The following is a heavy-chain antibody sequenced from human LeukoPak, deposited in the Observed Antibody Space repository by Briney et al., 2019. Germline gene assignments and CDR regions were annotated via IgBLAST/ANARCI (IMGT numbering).Heavy chain of an antibody. J-gene: IGHJ5*02. CDR1: GFTFSSYG. Sequence: GRSLRLSCAASGFTFSSYGMHWVRQAPGKGLEWVAVISYDGSNKYYADSVKGRFTISRDNSKNTLYLQMNSLRAEDTAVYYCARDRAYYYGSGSSNWFDPWGQGTLVTVSS. V-gene: IGHV3-30*03. CDR2: ISYDGSNK. CDR3: ARDRAYYYGSGSSNWFDP. D-gene: IGHD3-10*01.